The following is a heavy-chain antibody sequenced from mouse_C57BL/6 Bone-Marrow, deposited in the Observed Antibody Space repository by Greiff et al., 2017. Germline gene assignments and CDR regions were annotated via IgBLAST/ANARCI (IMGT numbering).Heavy chain of an antibody. CDR1: GYSITSGYY. V-gene: IGHV3-6*01. J-gene: IGHJ2*01. Sequence: DVKLVESGPGLVKPSQSLSLTCSVTGYSITSGYYWNWIRQFPGNKLEWMGYISYDGSNNYNPSLKNRISITRDTSTNQFFLKLNSVTTEDTATYYCAYDYDEEYYFDYWGQGTTLTVSS. CDR3: AYDYDEEYYFDY. CDR2: ISYDGSN. D-gene: IGHD2-4*01.